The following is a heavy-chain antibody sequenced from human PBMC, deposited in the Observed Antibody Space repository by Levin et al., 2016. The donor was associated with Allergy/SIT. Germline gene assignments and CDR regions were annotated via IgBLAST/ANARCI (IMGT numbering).Heavy chain of an antibody. CDR2: INPHDGHT. V-gene: IGHV1-2*02. CDR1: GYAFNGYY. Sequence: ASVKVSCKASGYAFNGYYIHWLREAPGQGLEYMGWINPHDGHTFYAEKFQGRVTLTRDTSITTAYMELDRLTSDDTAVYYCARDLFWGLDFWGQGTLVTASS. D-gene: IGHD3-16*01. J-gene: IGHJ4*02. CDR3: ARDLFWGLDF.